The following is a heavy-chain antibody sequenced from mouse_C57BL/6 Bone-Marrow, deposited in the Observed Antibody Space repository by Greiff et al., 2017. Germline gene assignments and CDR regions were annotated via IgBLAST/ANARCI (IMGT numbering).Heavy chain of an antibody. CDR1: GISITTGNYR. V-gene: IGHV3-5*01. CDR3: ARSYDYDEFAY. J-gene: IGHJ3*01. D-gene: IGHD2-4*01. CDR2: IYYSGTL. Sequence: EVQLQQSGPGLVKPSQTVFLTCTVTGISITTGNYRWSWIRQFPGNKLEWIGYIYYSGTLTYNPSLTSRTTITRDTPKNQFFLEMNSLTAEDTATYYCARSYDYDEFAYWGQGTLVTVSA.